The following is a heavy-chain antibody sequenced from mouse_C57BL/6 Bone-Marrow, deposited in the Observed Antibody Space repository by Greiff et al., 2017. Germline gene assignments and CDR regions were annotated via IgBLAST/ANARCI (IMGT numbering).Heavy chain of an antibody. Sequence: QVQLQQSGAELVKPGASVKISCKASGYAFSSYWMNWVKQRPGKGLEWIGQIYPGDGDTNYNGKFKGKATLTADKSSSTAYMQLSSLTSEDSAVYFCARRTLYYYGSSDYWGQGTTLTVSA. D-gene: IGHD1-1*01. CDR3: ARRTLYYYGSSDY. CDR2: IYPGDGDT. J-gene: IGHJ2*01. CDR1: GYAFSSYW. V-gene: IGHV1-80*01.